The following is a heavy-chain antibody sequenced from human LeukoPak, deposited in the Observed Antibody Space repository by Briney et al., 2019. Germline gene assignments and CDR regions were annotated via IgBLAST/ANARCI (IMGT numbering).Heavy chain of an antibody. CDR2: ITSSSSII. J-gene: IGHJ6*03. V-gene: IGHV3-48*01. D-gene: IGHD3-10*01. Sequence: GGSLRLSCAASGFTFSSSTMNWVRQAPGRGLEWISHITSSSSIIYYADPVQGRFTISRDDAKNSLYLQMNSLRAEDTAVYYCARHFGSGSYYYHYMDVWGKGTTVTVSS. CDR3: ARHFGSGSYYYHYMDV. CDR1: GFTFSSST.